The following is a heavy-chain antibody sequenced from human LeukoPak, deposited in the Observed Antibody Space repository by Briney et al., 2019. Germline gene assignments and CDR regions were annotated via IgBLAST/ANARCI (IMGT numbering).Heavy chain of an antibody. J-gene: IGHJ3*02. CDR2: IYTSGST. D-gene: IGHD3-22*01. V-gene: IGHV4-4*07. Sequence: PSETLSLTCTVSGGSISSYYWSWIRQPAGKGLEWIGRIYTSGSTNYNPSLKSRVTMSGDTSKNQFSLKLSSVTAADTAVYYCAIDVYYYDSSAIEDDAFDIWGQGTMVTVSS. CDR1: GGSISSYY. CDR3: AIDVYYYDSSAIEDDAFDI.